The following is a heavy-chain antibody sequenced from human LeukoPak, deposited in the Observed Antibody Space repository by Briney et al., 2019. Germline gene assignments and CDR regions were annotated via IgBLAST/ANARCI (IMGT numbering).Heavy chain of an antibody. CDR3: AKARGGNLNLDY. CDR2: ISGSGGST. J-gene: IGHJ4*02. Sequence: GGSLRLSCAASGFTFSSYAMSWVRQAPGKGLKWVSGISGSGGSTYYADSVKGRFTISRDNSKNTLYLQMNSLRAEDTAVYYCAKARGGNLNLDYWGQGTLVTVSS. CDR1: GFTFSSYA. D-gene: IGHD1-7*01. V-gene: IGHV3-23*01.